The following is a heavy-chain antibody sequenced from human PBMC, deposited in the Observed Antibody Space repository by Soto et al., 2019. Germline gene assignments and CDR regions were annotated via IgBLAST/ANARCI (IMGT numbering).Heavy chain of an antibody. CDR3: ARRPKTDYYDSSGSFFDY. J-gene: IGHJ4*02. D-gene: IGHD3-22*01. V-gene: IGHV5-51*01. CDR1: GYSFTSYW. Sequence: PXESLTISCKGSGYSFTSYWIGLVRQMPGKGLEWMGIIYPGDSDTRYSPSFQGQVTISADKSISTAYLQWSSLKASDTAMYYCARRPKTDYYDSSGSFFDYWGQGTLVTVSS. CDR2: IYPGDSDT.